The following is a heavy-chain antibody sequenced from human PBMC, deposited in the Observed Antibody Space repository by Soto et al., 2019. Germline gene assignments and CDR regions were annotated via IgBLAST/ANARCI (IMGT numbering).Heavy chain of an antibody. CDR3: ARGRGYCSSTSCYRPPYYYYYGMDV. CDR1: GGSFSGYY. CDR2: INHSGST. J-gene: IGHJ6*02. V-gene: IGHV4-34*01. D-gene: IGHD2-2*01. Sequence: LSLTCAVYGGSFSGYYWSWIRQPPGKGLEWIGEINHSGSTNYNPSLKSRVTISVDTSKNQFSLKLSSVTAADTAVYYCARGRGYCSSTSCYRPPYYYYYGMDVWGQGTTVTVSS.